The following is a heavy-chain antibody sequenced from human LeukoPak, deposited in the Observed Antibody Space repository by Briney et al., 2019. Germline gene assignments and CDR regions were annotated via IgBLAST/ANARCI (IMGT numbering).Heavy chain of an antibody. CDR1: GGSISSSSYY. Sequence: SETLSLTCTVSGGSISSSSYYWGWIRQPPGKGLEWIGSIYYTGSTYYNPSLKSRVTISVDTSKNQFSLNLSSVTGADTAVYYCASCSPATIIYYFEYWGQGNLVNVSS. D-gene: IGHD5-12*01. CDR3: ASCSPATIIYYFEY. V-gene: IGHV4-39*01. CDR2: IYYTGST. J-gene: IGHJ4*02.